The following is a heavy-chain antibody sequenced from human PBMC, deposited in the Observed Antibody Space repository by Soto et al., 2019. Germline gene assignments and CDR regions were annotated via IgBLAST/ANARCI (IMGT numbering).Heavy chain of an antibody. J-gene: IGHJ5*02. Sequence: SETLSVTCSVSGGSINSSSYFWGWVRQPPGKGLEWIGSIYYSGSPSYTPSLRSRVTISLDTSKNQFSLKLSSVTAADTAVFYCARHYSSGSRNWFDPWGQGTLVTVSS. CDR3: ARHYSSGSRNWFDP. V-gene: IGHV4-39*01. CDR1: GGSINSSSYF. D-gene: IGHD6-19*01. CDR2: IYYSGSP.